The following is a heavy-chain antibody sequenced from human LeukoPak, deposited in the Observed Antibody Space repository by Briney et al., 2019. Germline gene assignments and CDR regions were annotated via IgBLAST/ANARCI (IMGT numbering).Heavy chain of an antibody. Sequence: SGTLSLTCTVSGGSMTNSTYYWGWIRQPPGKGLEWIGSIYYSGSTYYNPSFKSRITISVDTSKNQFSLKLSSVTAADTAVYYCARVKGRLSWFDPWGQGTLFTVSS. CDR3: ARVKGRLSWFDP. J-gene: IGHJ5*02. CDR1: GGSMTNSTYY. CDR2: IYYSGST. V-gene: IGHV4-39*01.